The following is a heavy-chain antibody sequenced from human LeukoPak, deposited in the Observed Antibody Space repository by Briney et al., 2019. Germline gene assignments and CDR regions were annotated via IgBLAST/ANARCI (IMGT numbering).Heavy chain of an antibody. CDR3: ARDRGDHDFDY. CDR1: GYTFTGFY. CDR2: INADNAGA. Sequence: GASVKVSCKASGYTFTGFYLQWLRQAAGQGLEWMGWINADNAGAKYAQKFQGRVTMARDTSISTAYMELSSLTSSDTAVYYCARDRGDHDFDYWGQGTLVTVSS. V-gene: IGHV1-2*02. D-gene: IGHD3-3*01. J-gene: IGHJ4*02.